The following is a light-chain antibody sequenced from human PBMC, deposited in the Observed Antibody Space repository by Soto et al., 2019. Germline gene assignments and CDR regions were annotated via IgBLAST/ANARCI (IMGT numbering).Light chain of an antibody. Sequence: QSALTQPPSASGSPGQSVTISCTGASSDVGGYNFVSWYQQHPGKAPKLMIYDVTKRPSGFPDRFSGSKSGNTASLTVPGLQADDEADYYCSSYAGSSVPVAFGGGTKVTVL. CDR2: DVT. CDR3: SSYAGSSVPVA. V-gene: IGLV2-8*01. CDR1: SSDVGGYNF. J-gene: IGLJ2*01.